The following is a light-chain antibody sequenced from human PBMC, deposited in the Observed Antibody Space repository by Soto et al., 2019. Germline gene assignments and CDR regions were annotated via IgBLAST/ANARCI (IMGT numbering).Light chain of an antibody. V-gene: IGKV1-5*01. CDR2: DAS. J-gene: IGKJ2*01. CDR3: QQYHSYSPMYT. CDR1: QSISSW. Sequence: DIQMTQSPSTLSASVGDRVTITCRASQSISSWLAWYQQKPGKAPKLLIYDASSLESGVPSRFSGSGSGTEFTLTISSRQPDDFATYYCQQYHSYSPMYTFGQGTKLEIK.